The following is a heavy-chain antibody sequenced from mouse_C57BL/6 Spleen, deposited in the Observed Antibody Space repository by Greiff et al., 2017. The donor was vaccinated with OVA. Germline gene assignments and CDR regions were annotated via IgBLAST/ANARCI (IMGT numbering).Heavy chain of an antibody. CDR1: GYTFTDYE. Sequence: VQLKESGAELVRPGASVTLSCKASGYTFTDYEMHWVKQTPVHGLEWIGAIDPETGGTAYNQKFKGKAILTADKSSSTAYMELRSLTSEDSAVYYCTRGVYDGYPYWYFDVWGTGTTVTVSS. CDR2: IDPETGGT. CDR3: TRGVYDGYPYWYFDV. J-gene: IGHJ1*03. D-gene: IGHD2-3*01. V-gene: IGHV1-15*01.